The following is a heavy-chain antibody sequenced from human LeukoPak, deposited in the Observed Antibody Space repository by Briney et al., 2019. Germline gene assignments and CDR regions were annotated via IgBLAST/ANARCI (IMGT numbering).Heavy chain of an antibody. CDR1: GFTFSSYS. CDR3: ARSGYCSSTSCYFETDY. J-gene: IGHJ4*02. V-gene: IGHV3-48*01. Sequence: GGSLRLSCAASGFTFSSYSMNWVRQAPGKGLEWVSYISSSSSTIYCADSVKGRFTISRDNAKNSLYLQMNSLGAEDTAVYYCARSGYCSSTSCYFETDYWGQGTLVTVSS. D-gene: IGHD2-2*01. CDR2: ISSSSSTI.